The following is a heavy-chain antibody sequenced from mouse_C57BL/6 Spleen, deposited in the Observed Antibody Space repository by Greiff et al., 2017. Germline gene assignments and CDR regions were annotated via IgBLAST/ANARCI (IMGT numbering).Heavy chain of an antibody. CDR1: GYTFTSYW. V-gene: IGHV1-52*01. CDR3: AREGYDAVAY. J-gene: IGHJ3*01. Sequence: VQLQQPGAELVRPGSSVKLSCKASGYTFTSYWMHWVKQRPIQGLEWIGNIDPSDSETHYNQKFKDKATLTVDKASSTTYMQLSRLTSEDSAVYYCAREGYDAVAYWGQGTLVTVSA. CDR2: IDPSDSET. D-gene: IGHD2-2*01.